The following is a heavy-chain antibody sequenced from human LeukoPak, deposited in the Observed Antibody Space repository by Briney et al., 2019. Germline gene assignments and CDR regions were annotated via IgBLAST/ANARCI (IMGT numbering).Heavy chain of an antibody. J-gene: IGHJ4*02. CDR1: GFTFSSYD. D-gene: IGHD2-15*01. V-gene: IGHV3-23*01. CDR2: IGGSGGST. Sequence: GSQRLSCVGVGFTFSSYDISWVGQSPGKGLEWVSTIGGSGGSTYYADSVKGRFTISRDNSKNTLYLQMNRLRAEDTAIYYCAKFSAFCRSGRCYSSFDYWGQGTLVTVSS. CDR3: AKFSAFCRSGRCYSSFDY.